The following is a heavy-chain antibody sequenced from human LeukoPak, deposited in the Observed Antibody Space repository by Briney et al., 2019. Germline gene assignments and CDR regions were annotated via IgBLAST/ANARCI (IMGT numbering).Heavy chain of an antibody. D-gene: IGHD1-26*01. CDR1: GSTFSTYA. CDR2: ISAGGATT. V-gene: IGHV3-23*01. J-gene: IGHJ4*02. Sequence: PGGSLRLSCAASGSTFSTYAMSWVRQAPGKGLERVSTISAGGATTVYADSVKGRFTISRDNSRNTLYLLMNSLRSEDTAIYFCARYSERSFDYWGQGALVTVSS. CDR3: ARYSERSFDY.